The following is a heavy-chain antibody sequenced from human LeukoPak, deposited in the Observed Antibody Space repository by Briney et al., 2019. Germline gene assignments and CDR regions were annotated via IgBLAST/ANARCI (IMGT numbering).Heavy chain of an antibody. D-gene: IGHD3-10*01. CDR1: GFSFNNYA. CDR3: ARRGGRNGWGDFDY. J-gene: IGHJ4*02. CDR2: ISVSGDST. Sequence: GGSLRLSCAASGFSFNNYAMNWVRQAPGKGLEWVSTISVSGDSTFYADSVQGRFTISRDTSRNSLSLHMNSLRAEDTAVYFCARRGGRNGWGDFDYWGQGILVTVSS. V-gene: IGHV3-23*01.